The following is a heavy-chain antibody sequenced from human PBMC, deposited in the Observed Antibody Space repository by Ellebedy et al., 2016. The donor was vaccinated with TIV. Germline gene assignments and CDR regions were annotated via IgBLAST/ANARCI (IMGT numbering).Heavy chain of an antibody. CDR3: HGDDYDTSGYVYYFDY. J-gene: IGHJ4*02. CDR2: IHYSGSS. V-gene: IGHV4-31*03. CDR1: GGSIRSGGHS. Sequence: MPSETLSLTCSVSGGSIRSGGHSWSWIRQHPGKGLEWIGYIHYSGSSFYNPSLKSRVSISIDTSTNQFSLKLSSVTAADTAVYYCHGDDYDTSGYVYYFDYWGQGTLVTVSS. D-gene: IGHD3-22*01.